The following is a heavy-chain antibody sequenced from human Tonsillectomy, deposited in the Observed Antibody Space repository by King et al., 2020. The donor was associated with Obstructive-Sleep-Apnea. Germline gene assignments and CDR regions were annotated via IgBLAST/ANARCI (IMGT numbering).Heavy chain of an antibody. CDR2: IIPIFGTA. V-gene: IGHV1-69*01. D-gene: IGHD2-15*01. Sequence: QGQLVQSGAEVKKPGSSVKVSCKASGGTFSSYAISWVRQAPGQGLEWMGGIIPIFGTANYAQKFQGRVTITADASTSTAYTELSRLRSEATAVYYCAKVGLLWAFDIWGQGTMVTVSS. CDR3: AKVGLLWAFDI. CDR1: GGTFSSYA. J-gene: IGHJ3*02.